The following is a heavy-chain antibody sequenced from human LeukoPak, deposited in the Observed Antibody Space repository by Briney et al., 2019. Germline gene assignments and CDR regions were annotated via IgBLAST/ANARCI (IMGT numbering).Heavy chain of an antibody. V-gene: IGHV1-46*01. Sequence: ASVKVSFTASGYTFSSYYTHWVRQAPGQGLEWMGLINPSGDDTIYGQKFQGRVTMTRDTSTITVYMELSSLRPEYTAVYYCAGAPDITIDYGGQGTRVTVSS. J-gene: IGHJ4*02. D-gene: IGHD3-3*02. CDR2: INPSGDDT. CDR1: GYTFSSYY. CDR3: AGAPDITIDY.